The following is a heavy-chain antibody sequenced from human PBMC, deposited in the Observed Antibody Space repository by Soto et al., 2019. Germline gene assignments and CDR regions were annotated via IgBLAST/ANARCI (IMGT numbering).Heavy chain of an antibody. CDR3: ARDPAAAGTYYYGMDV. CDR2: ISSSGSTI. CDR1: GFTFSDYY. D-gene: IGHD6-13*01. Sequence: GGSLRLSCAASGFTFSDYYMSWIRQAPGKGLEWVSYISSSGSTIYYADSVKGRFTISRDNAKNSLYLQMNSLRAEDTAVYYCARDPAAAGTYYYGMDVWGQGTTVTVSS. J-gene: IGHJ6*02. V-gene: IGHV3-11*01.